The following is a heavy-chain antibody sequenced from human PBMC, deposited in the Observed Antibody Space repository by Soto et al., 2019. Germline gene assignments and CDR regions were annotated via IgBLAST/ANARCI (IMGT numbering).Heavy chain of an antibody. D-gene: IGHD2-15*01. CDR1: GDSVTSVGYY. Sequence: SETLSLTCTVSGDSVTSVGYYWSWIRQSPGKGLEWIGYIHHSGSTNYNPASAALRSRVSISVDTSKNQFSLRLTSVTAADTAVYYCARDRGFCTSGSCTNWFDPWGQGTLVTVSS. V-gene: IGHV4-61*08. J-gene: IGHJ5*02. CDR2: IHHSGST. CDR3: ARDRGFCTSGSCTNWFDP.